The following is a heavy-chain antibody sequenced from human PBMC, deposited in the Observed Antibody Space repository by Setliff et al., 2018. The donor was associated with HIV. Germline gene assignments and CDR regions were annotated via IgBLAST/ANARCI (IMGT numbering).Heavy chain of an antibody. CDR1: GDSINTDNYY. J-gene: IGHJ3*02. CDR3: ARPLTTSYYFWGEAFAI. Sequence: PSETLSLTCNVSGDSINTDNYYWGWIRQPPGKGLEWIGSLHYSGSTSYNPSLRSRVTISVDTSKNQFSLELTSVTATDTAVYYCARPLTTSYYFWGEAFAIWGQGTMVTVSS. CDR2: LHYSGST. V-gene: IGHV4-39*01. D-gene: IGHD3-10*02.